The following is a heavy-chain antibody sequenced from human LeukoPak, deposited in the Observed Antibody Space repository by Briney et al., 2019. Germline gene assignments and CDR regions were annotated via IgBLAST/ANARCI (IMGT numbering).Heavy chain of an antibody. CDR3: AAVPNANAWYWDDAFDI. Sequence: GASVNVSCKASGFTLTTTAVQWVRQALGQPLEWIGRIVVGSGNTDHAQKFQGRLTITRDISTSTAYMELSSLTSDDTAVYYCAAVPNANAWYWDDAFDIWGQGTMVTVSS. CDR1: GFTLTTTA. J-gene: IGHJ3*02. CDR2: IVVGSGNT. V-gene: IGHV1-58*01. D-gene: IGHD2-8*02.